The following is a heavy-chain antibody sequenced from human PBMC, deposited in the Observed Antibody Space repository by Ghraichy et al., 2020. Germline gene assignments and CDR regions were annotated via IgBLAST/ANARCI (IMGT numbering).Heavy chain of an antibody. J-gene: IGHJ4*02. V-gene: IGHV1-69*13. CDR2: IIPIFGTA. CDR3: ASSGDSGSYFRHY. D-gene: IGHD1-26*01. CDR1: GGTFSSYA. Sequence: SVKVSCKASGGTFSSYAISWVRQAPGQGLEWMGGIIPIFGTANYAQKFQGRVTITADESTSTAYMELSSLRSEDTAVYYCASSGDSGSYFRHYWGQGTLVTVSS.